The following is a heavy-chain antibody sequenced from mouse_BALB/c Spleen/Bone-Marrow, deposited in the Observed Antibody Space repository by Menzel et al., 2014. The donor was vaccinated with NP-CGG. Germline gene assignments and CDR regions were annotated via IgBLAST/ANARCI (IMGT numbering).Heavy chain of an antibody. D-gene: IGHD2-4*01. V-gene: IGHV5-9*02. J-gene: IGHJ2*01. CDR3: ARRRGYDYAFDY. Sequence: EVKVEESGGGSVKPGGSLKLSCAASGFAFSDYDMSWVRQNPEKRLEWVATIRSGGSYTSYPDNMKGRFTISRDNARNTLYLQMSSLRSEDTALYYCARRRGYDYAFDYWGQGTTLTVSS. CDR1: GFAFSDYD. CDR2: IRSGGSYT.